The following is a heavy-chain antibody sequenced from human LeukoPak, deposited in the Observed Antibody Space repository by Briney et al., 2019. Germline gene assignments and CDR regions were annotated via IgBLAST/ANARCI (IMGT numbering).Heavy chain of an antibody. CDR1: VFTFSAYA. CDR2: IRSNGGST. J-gene: IGHJ4*02. Sequence: QAGGSLRLSCAASVFTFSAYAMTCVRQAPGEGLEWVSSIRSNGGSTYYADSVKGRFTISRDNSKNTLYVQMSSLRAEDTAVYYCARSNNGGWGYCDYWGQGSLVTVSS. D-gene: IGHD3-16*01. CDR3: ARSNNGGWGYCDY. V-gene: IGHV3-23*01.